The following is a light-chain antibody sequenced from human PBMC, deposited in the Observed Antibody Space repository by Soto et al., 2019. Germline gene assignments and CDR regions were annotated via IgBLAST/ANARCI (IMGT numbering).Light chain of an antibody. CDR1: QTIGSW. Sequence: IPIPQPPSTLSGSLGDRVTLTCRGSQTIGSWLAWYQQKTRKAPKRLIYKAATLKSGVTSRCSGSGSGTEYTLTIISLQEDDVAAYYCQQHNSYSDALGQGTKVEI. V-gene: IGKV1-5*03. CDR3: QQHNSYSDA. CDR2: KAA. J-gene: IGKJ1*01.